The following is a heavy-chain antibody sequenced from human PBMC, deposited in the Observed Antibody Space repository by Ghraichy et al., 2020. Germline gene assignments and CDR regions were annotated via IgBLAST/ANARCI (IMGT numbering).Heavy chain of an antibody. V-gene: IGHV3-74*01. J-gene: IGHJ4*02. Sequence: LSLTCAASGFTFNNYWMHWVRQAPGKGLVWVSLISSDGSTTRYADSVKGRFTISRDNAKSTLYLQMNSLRAEDTAVYYCVSAMALPGYWGQGTLVTVSS. CDR3: VSAMALPGY. CDR2: ISSDGSTT. CDR1: GFTFNNYW. D-gene: IGHD5-18*01.